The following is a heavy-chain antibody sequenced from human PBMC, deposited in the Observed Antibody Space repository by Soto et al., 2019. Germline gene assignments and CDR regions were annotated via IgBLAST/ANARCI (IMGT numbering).Heavy chain of an antibody. CDR3: ARGRGYCSSTSCLNWFDP. CDR1: GGSISSYY. Sequence: SETLSLTCTVSGGSISSYYWSWIRQPPGKGLEWIGYIYYSGSTNYNPSLKSRVTISVDTSKNQFSLKLSSVTAADTAVYYCARGRGYCSSTSCLNWFDPWGQGTLVTVSS. CDR2: IYYSGST. J-gene: IGHJ5*02. D-gene: IGHD2-2*01. V-gene: IGHV4-59*01.